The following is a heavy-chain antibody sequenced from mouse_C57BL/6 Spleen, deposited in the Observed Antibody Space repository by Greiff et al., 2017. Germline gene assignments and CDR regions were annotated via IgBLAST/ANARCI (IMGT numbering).Heavy chain of an antibody. Sequence: EVKLMESGGGLVKPGGSLKLSCAASGFTFSSYAMSWVRQTPEKRLEWVATISDGGSYTYYPDTVKGRFTISRANAKNNLYLQMSLLTSDDTAMYYCARGSYYSSTWFAYWGQGTLVTVSA. CDR3: ARGSYYSSTWFAY. CDR2: ISDGGSYT. J-gene: IGHJ3*01. V-gene: IGHV5-4*03. D-gene: IGHD2-5*01. CDR1: GFTFSSYA.